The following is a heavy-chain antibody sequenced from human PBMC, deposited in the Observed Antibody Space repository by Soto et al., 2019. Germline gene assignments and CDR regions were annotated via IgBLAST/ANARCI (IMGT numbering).Heavy chain of an antibody. CDR2: ISWNSGSI. D-gene: IGHD3-10*01. CDR1: GFTFDDYA. J-gene: IGHJ4*02. V-gene: IGHV3-9*01. Sequence: GGSLRLSCAASGFTFDDYAMHWVRQAPGKGLEWVSGISWNSGSIGYADSVKGRFTISRDNAKNSLYLQMNSLRAEDTALYYCAKEFSYYGSGSYFDYWGQGTQVTVSS. CDR3: AKEFSYYGSGSYFDY.